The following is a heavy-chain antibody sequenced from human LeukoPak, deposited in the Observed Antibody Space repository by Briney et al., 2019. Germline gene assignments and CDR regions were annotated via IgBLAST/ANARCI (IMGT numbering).Heavy chain of an antibody. Sequence: SETLSLTCAVYGGSFSGYYWSWIRQPPGKGLEWIGEINHSGSTNYNPSLKSRVTISVDTSKNQFSLKLSSVTAADTAVYYCARGLMVRGVSLDYWGQGTLVTVSS. J-gene: IGHJ4*02. V-gene: IGHV4-34*01. CDR2: INHSGST. CDR1: GGSFSGYY. D-gene: IGHD3-10*01. CDR3: ARGLMVRGVSLDY.